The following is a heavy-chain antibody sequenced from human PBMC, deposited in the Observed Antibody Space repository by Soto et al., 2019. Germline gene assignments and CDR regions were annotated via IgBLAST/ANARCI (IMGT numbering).Heavy chain of an antibody. D-gene: IGHD1-26*01. CDR3: ANSEWELLNWFDH. V-gene: IGHV3-23*01. CDR2: ISGSGGST. CDR1: GFTFNNYA. Sequence: EVQLLESGGGLVQPGGSLRLSCAASGFTFNNYAMNWVRQAPGKGLEWVSTISGSGGSTYYADSVKGRFTISRDNSKNTLYLQINSLRAEDTAVYYCANSEWELLNWFDHWGQGTLVTVSS. J-gene: IGHJ5*02.